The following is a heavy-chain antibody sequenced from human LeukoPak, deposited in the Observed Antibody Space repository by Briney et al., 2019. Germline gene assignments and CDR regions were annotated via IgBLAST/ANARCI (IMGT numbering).Heavy chain of an antibody. CDR3: ARLTTYYDYVWGSYRYGWFDP. CDR1: GFTFDDYA. V-gene: IGHV3-48*02. J-gene: IGHJ5*02. D-gene: IGHD3-16*02. Sequence: PGRSLRLSCAASGFTFDDYAMHWVRQVPGKGLEWVSYISSSSSTIYYADSVKGRFTISRDNAKNSLYLQMNSLRDEDTAVCYCARLTTYYDYVWGSYRYGWFDPWGQGTLVTVSS. CDR2: ISSSSSTI.